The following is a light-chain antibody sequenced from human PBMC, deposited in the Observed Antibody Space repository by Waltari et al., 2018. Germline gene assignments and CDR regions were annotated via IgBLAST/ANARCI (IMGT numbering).Light chain of an antibody. CDR1: ALPKQY. J-gene: IGLJ2*01. CDR2: KDN. V-gene: IGLV3-25*03. CDR3: QSADQNGHLWI. Sequence: SFELTQPPYVSVSPGETARITCSGDALPKQYAYWYRQKPGQTPVVLIYKDNEGPSGTPERFSGSTSGTTVTLTISGVQSEDEADYYSQSADQNGHLWIFGGGTKLTVL.